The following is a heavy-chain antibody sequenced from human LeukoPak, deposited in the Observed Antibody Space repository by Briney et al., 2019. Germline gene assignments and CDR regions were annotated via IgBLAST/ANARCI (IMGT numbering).Heavy chain of an antibody. CDR2: ISTSSSTI. CDR1: GFTFSSYS. CDR3: TRDLYSIYAK. D-gene: IGHD2-2*01. J-gene: IGHJ4*02. Sequence: GGSLRLSCAASGFTFSSYSMNWVRQAPGKGLEWVSYISTSSSTIYYADSVMGRFTISRDNVKNSLYLQMNSLRADDTAVYYCTRDLYSIYAKWGQGTLVTVSS. V-gene: IGHV3-48*04.